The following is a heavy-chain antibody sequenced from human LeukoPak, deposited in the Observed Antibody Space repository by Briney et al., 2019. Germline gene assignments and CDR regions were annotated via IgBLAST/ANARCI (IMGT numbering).Heavy chain of an antibody. CDR1: GFAFSSNW. D-gene: IGHD3-22*01. V-gene: IGHV3-74*01. Sequence: GGSLRLSCAASGFAFSSNWMHWVRQAPGKGLVWVLHISTDARTITYADFVKGRFTISRDNAKNSLYLQMSSLRADDTAVYYCARDRLLYYYDSGPTGHFQHWGQGTLVTV. J-gene: IGHJ1*01. CDR3: ARDRLLYYYDSGPTGHFQH. CDR2: ISTDARTI.